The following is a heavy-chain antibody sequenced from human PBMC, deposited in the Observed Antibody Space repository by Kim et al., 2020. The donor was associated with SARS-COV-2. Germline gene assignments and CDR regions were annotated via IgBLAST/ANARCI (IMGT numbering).Heavy chain of an antibody. J-gene: IGHJ4*02. CDR1: GGSISSYY. Sequence: SETLSLTCTVSGGSISSYYWSWIRQPPGKGLEWIGYIYYSGSTNYNPSLKSRVTISVDTSKNQFSLKLSSVTAADTAVYYCARAYGDFGHFDYWGQGTLVTVSS. CDR3: ARAYGDFGHFDY. D-gene: IGHD4-17*01. V-gene: IGHV4-59*01. CDR2: IYYSGST.